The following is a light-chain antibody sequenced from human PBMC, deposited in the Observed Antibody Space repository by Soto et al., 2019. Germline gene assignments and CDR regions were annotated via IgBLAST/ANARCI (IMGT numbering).Light chain of an antibody. CDR1: DNIGHW. CDR2: KSS. J-gene: IGKJ1*01. CDR3: QHYHSYSRT. Sequence: DIQMTQSPSTLSASIGDRVAITCRASDNIGHWVAWYQQKAGKAPKLLIYKSSTLETGAPSRFAGSGSGTTFTLTITRLQPDDFANYYCQHYHSYSRTFGQGTRVEV. V-gene: IGKV1-5*03.